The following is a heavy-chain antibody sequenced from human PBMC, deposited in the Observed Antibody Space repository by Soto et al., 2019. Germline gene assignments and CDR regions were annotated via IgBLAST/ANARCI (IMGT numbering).Heavy chain of an antibody. Sequence: ASVKVSCKASGYIFSNYGINWMRQVPGQGLEWMGWISAYNGSTNYAQKFQDRVTLTTDTSTNTAYMELRSLRSDDTAVYYCASERGGGVGTTSYWGQGPQGTAS. J-gene: IGHJ4*02. CDR1: GYIFSNYG. V-gene: IGHV1-18*01. CDR3: ASERGGGVGTTSY. CDR2: ISAYNGST. D-gene: IGHD3-16*01.